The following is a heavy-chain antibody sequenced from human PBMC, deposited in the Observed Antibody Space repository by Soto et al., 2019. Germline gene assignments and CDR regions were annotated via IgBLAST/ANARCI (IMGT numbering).Heavy chain of an antibody. V-gene: IGHV1-18*01. D-gene: IGHD2-8*01. CDR1: GYSFTRYG. J-gene: IGHJ6*02. Sequence: QVQLVQSGAEVKNPGASVKVSCKASGYSFTRYGIGWARQAPGQGLEWMGWINAYNGNTNYAQNLQGRLTLTTDTSTTTADMVLRSLRSNDTAIYYCAMVDVYVTPSPQDVWGQGTTVTVSS. CDR2: INAYNGNT. CDR3: AMVDVYVTPSPQDV.